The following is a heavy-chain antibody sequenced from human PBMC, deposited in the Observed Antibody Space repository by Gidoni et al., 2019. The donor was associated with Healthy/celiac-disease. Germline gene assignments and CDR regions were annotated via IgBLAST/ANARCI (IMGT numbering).Heavy chain of an antibody. CDR3: AREKYYGSGSYYVDAFDI. CDR2: IYYSGST. CDR1: GGSISSYY. D-gene: IGHD3-10*01. Sequence: QVQLQESGPGLVKPSETLSLTCTVSGGSISSYYWSWIRQPPGKGLEWIGYIYYSGSTNYNPSLKSRVTISVDTSKNQFSLKLSSVTAADTAVYYCAREKYYGSGSYYVDAFDIWGQGTMVTVSS. V-gene: IGHV4-59*01. J-gene: IGHJ3*02.